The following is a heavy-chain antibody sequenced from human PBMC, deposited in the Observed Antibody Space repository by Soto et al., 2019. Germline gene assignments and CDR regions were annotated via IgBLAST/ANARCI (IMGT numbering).Heavy chain of an antibody. J-gene: IGHJ4*02. Sequence: QVQLEQSGAEMKRPGSSVKVSCETSGGIFTNYTFSWVRQAPGQGLEWMGWIIPVLNVANYAQKFQGRIAVTADKAKSTAFLELTGLITEDTAIYFCARAPTASSPFDYWGQGTLVTVSS. D-gene: IGHD1-26*01. V-gene: IGHV1-69*02. CDR1: GGIFTNYT. CDR2: IIPVLNVA. CDR3: ARAPTASSPFDY.